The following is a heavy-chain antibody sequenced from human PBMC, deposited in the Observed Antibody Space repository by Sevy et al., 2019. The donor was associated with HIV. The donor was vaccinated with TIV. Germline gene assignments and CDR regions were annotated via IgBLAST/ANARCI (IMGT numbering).Heavy chain of an antibody. J-gene: IGHJ6*02. CDR3: ARFGTVATLRYNYYNGMDV. CDR2: IGVYNGNI. CDR1: GYTFSNYG. D-gene: IGHD4-17*01. Sequence: APVKVTCKASGYTFSNYGITWVRQAPGQGLEWMGWIGVYNGNIKYAQKFRGRVTVTTDTSTSTAYMELRSLRTDDTAVYYCARFGTVATLRYNYYNGMDVWGQGTTVTVSS. V-gene: IGHV1-18*01.